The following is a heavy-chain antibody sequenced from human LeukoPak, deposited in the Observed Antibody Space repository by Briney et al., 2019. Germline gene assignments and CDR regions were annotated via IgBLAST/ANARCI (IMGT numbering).Heavy chain of an antibody. CDR3: ARDDCSSTSCFNFDY. J-gene: IGHJ4*02. D-gene: IGHD2-2*01. CDR1: GGSISSYY. Sequence: SETLSLTCTVSGGSISSYYWSWIRQPPGKGLVWIGYIYYSGSTNYNPSLKSRVTISVDTSKNQFSLKLSSVTAADTAVYYCARDDCSSTSCFNFDYWGQGTLVTVSS. CDR2: IYYSGST. V-gene: IGHV4-59*01.